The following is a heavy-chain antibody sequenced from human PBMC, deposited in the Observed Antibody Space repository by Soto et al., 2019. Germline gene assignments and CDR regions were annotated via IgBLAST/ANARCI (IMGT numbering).Heavy chain of an antibody. CDR2: IIPIFGTA. CDR3: ARDWSWNARDLLYGMYV. Sequence: QVQLVQSGAEVKKPGSSVKVSCKASGGTFSSYAISWVRQAPGQGLEWMGGIIPIFGTANYAQKFQGRVTITADESTSTASMELSSLRSEATAVYYFARDWSWNARDLLYGMYVGGQGTTVTFS. D-gene: IGHD1-1*01. CDR1: GGTFSSYA. V-gene: IGHV1-69*01. J-gene: IGHJ6*02.